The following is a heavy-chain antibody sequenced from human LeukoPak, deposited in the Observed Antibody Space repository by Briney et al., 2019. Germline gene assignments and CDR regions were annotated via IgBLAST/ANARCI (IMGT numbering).Heavy chain of an antibody. CDR3: AREYSSSWKDGNWFDP. V-gene: IGHV1-46*01. CDR1: GYTFTIYY. D-gene: IGHD6-13*01. J-gene: IGHJ5*02. CDR2: INPSGGST. Sequence: GASVKVSCKASGYTFTIYYMHWVRQAPGQGLEWMGIINPSGGSTSYAQKFQGRVTMTRDMSTSTVYMELSSLRSEDTAVYYCAREYSSSWKDGNWFDPWGQGTLVTVSS.